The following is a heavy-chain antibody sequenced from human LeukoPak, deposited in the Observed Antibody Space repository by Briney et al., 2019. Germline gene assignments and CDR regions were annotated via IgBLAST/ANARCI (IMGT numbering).Heavy chain of an antibody. CDR2: ISSSSSYI. D-gene: IGHD3-22*01. Sequence: PGGSLRLSCAASGFTFSSYSMNWVRQAPGKGLEWVSSISSSSSYIYYADSVKGRFTISRDNAKNSLYLQMNSLRAEDTAVYYCARVPNLHGIVVSADAFDIWGQGTMVTVSS. CDR1: GFTFSSYS. CDR3: ARVPNLHGIVVSADAFDI. J-gene: IGHJ3*02. V-gene: IGHV3-21*01.